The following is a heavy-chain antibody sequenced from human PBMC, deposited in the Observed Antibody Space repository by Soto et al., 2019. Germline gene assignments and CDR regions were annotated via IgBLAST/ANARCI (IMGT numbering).Heavy chain of an antibody. V-gene: IGHV3-30*18. D-gene: IGHD2-15*01. CDR1: GFTFSSYG. J-gene: IGHJ3*02. Sequence: QVQLVESGGGVVQPGRSLRLSCAASGFTFSSYGMHWVRQAPGKGLEWVALISYDGSNKYYADSVKGRFTISRDNSKNTLYLQMNSLGAEDTAVYYCAKDPLRIVVVVAALLRGAFDIWGQGTMVTVSS. CDR2: ISYDGSNK. CDR3: AKDPLRIVVVVAALLRGAFDI.